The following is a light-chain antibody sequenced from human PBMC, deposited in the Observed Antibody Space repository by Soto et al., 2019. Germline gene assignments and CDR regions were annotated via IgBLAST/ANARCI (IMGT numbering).Light chain of an antibody. CDR1: QSVSSN. V-gene: IGKV3-15*01. CDR3: QQSYSTPRWT. CDR2: GAS. Sequence: EIVMTQSPATLSVSPGKRATLSCRASQSVSSNLAWYQQKPGQAPRLLIYGASTRATGIPARFSGSGSGTDFTLTISTLQPEDFATYYCQQSYSTPRWTFGQGTKVDIK. J-gene: IGKJ1*01.